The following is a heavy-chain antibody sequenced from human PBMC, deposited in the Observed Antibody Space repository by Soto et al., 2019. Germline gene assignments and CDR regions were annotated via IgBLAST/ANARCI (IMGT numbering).Heavy chain of an antibody. CDR1: GHTFISYG. Sequence: QVQLVQSGAEVKKPGASVKVSCKASGHTFISYGINWVRQAPGQGLEWMGWISAFNDDTNYAQNLQGRVTMTRDTSTSTAHMELRSLRSDDSAMYFCARAARAYGDSDYWGQGTLVTVSS. J-gene: IGHJ4*02. V-gene: IGHV1-18*01. CDR3: ARAARAYGDSDY. D-gene: IGHD4-17*01. CDR2: ISAFNDDT.